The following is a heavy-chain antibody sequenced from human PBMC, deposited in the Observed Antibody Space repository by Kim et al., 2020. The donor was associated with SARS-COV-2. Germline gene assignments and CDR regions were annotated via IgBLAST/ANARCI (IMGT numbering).Heavy chain of an antibody. CDR1: GFTFDDYA. V-gene: IGHV3-9*01. CDR3: AKEGYDSSGYNHMGFSVVWYFDL. Sequence: GGSLRLSCAASGFTFDDYAMHWVRQAPGKGLEWVSGISWNIGSIGYADSVKGRFTISRDNAKNSLYLQMNSLRAEDTALYYCAKEGYDSSGYNHMGFSVVWYFDLWGRGTLVTVSS. CDR2: ISWNIGSI. D-gene: IGHD3-22*01. J-gene: IGHJ2*01.